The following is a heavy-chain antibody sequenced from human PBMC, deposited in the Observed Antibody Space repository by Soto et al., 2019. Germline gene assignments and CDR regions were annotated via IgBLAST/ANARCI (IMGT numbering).Heavy chain of an antibody. J-gene: IGHJ4*02. CDR2: ISAYNGNT. Sequence: ASVKVSCKASGYTFTSYGISWVRQAPGQGLEWMGWISAYNGNTNYAQKLQGRVTMTTDTSTNTAYMELRSLRSDDTAVYYCARDGYNYGRRPENFDYWGQGTLVTVSS. CDR3: ARDGYNYGRRPENFDY. V-gene: IGHV1-18*01. D-gene: IGHD5-18*01. CDR1: GYTFTSYG.